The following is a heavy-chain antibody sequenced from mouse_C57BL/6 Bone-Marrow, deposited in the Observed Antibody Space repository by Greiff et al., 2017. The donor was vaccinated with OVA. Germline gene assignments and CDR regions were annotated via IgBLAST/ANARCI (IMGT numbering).Heavy chain of an antibody. CDR3: ARRYYDYDENYAMDY. D-gene: IGHD2-4*01. Sequence: EVKLQESGPELVKPGASVKIPCKASGYTFTDYNMDWVKQSHGKSLEWIGDINPNNGGTIYNQKFKGKATLTVDKSSSTAYMELRSLTSEDTAVYYGARRYYDYDENYAMDYWGQGTSVTVSS. J-gene: IGHJ4*01. CDR2: INPNNGGT. V-gene: IGHV1-18*01. CDR1: GYTFTDYN.